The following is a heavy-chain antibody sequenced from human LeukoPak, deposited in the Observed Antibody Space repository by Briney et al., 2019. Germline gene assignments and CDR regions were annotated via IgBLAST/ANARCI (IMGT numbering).Heavy chain of an antibody. V-gene: IGHV4-34*01. CDR3: ARTVSSSWYRHFDY. CDR1: XXXFXXXY. J-gene: IGHJ4*02. Sequence: PSEXXXLTXXXXXXXFXXXYXXWXRQPPGXGLEWIGEINHSGSTNYNPSLKSRVTISVDTSKNQFSLKLSSVTAADTAVYYCARTVSSSWYRHFDYWGQGTLVTVSS. D-gene: IGHD6-13*01. CDR2: INHSGST.